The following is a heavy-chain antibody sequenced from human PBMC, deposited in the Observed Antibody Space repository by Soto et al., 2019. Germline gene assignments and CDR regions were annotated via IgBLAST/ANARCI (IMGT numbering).Heavy chain of an antibody. D-gene: IGHD3-10*01. CDR2: CRSRVDNYAT. CDR1: GITFSDHD. Sequence: EVTLVESGGGLVQPGGSLRLSCATSGITFSDHDMDWVRQAPGKGLEWLGRCRSRVDNYATDYAASVKGRFTFSRDESKRSLSLQMRSLKTGDTDMYFCVLWVRGLINYWGQGTLVT. CDR3: VLWVRGLINY. J-gene: IGHJ4*02. V-gene: IGHV3-72*01.